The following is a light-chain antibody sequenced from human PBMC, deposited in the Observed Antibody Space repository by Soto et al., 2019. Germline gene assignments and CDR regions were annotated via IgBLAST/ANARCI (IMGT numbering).Light chain of an antibody. Sequence: IVMTQSPATLSVSPGERATLSCRASQSVSSNLAWYQQKPGQAPRLLIYGASTRATGSPARFSGSGSGTEFTLTISSLQCEDFAVYYCQQYNNWPPWTFGQGTKVEIK. V-gene: IGKV3-15*01. CDR1: QSVSSN. J-gene: IGKJ1*01. CDR3: QQYNNWPPWT. CDR2: GAS.